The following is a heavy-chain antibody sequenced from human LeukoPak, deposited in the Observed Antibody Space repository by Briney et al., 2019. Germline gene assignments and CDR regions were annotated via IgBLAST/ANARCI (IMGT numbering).Heavy chain of an antibody. V-gene: IGHV3-7*03. CDR2: IKQDGSEK. CDR1: EFTFSSYW. Sequence: GGSLRLSCAASEFTFSSYWMSWVRQAPGKGLEWVANIKQDGSEKYYVDSVKGRFTISRDNAKNSLYLQMNSLRAEDTAVYYCARTYGSGSYPLYPDYWGQGTLVTVSS. D-gene: IGHD3-10*01. J-gene: IGHJ4*02. CDR3: ARTYGSGSYPLYPDY.